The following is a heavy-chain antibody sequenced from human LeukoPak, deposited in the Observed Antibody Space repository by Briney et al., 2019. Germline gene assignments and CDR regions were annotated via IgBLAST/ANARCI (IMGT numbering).Heavy chain of an antibody. CDR2: IYYSGST. V-gene: IGHV4-59*12. D-gene: IGHD1-14*01. CDR3: AREEPPGKVDY. J-gene: IGHJ4*02. Sequence: SSETLCLTCTVSGGSISSYYWSWIRQPPGKGLEWIGYIYYSGSTNYNPSLKSRLTISIDTSKNQFSLRLTSVTAADTALYFCAREEPPGKVDYWGQGTLVTVSS. CDR1: GGSISSYY.